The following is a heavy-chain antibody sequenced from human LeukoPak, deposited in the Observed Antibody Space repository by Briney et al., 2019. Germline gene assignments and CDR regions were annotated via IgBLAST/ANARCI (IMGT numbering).Heavy chain of an antibody. CDR1: GFTFSSYS. CDR3: ASSYYGSGSYYSYYGMDV. D-gene: IGHD3-10*01. Sequence: GGSLRLSCAASGFTFSSYSMNWVRQAPGKGLVWVSRINSDGSSTSYADSVKGRFTISRDNAKNTLYLQMNSLRAEDTAVYYCASSYYGSGSYYSYYGMDVWGKGTTVTVSS. J-gene: IGHJ6*04. CDR2: INSDGSST. V-gene: IGHV3-74*01.